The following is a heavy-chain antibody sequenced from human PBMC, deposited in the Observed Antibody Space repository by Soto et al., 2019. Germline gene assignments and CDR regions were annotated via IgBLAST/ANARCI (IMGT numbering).Heavy chain of an antibody. V-gene: IGHV3-30*19. Sequence: QVQLVESGGGVVQPGTSLRVSCVGSGFTFRSYVMHWVRQAPGKGLEWVALTSYDGSDKYYDDSVRGRFTISRDNSRNTVDLQMGSLSLEDTALYYCARWGTTGGLDVWGQGTLVSVSS. D-gene: IGHD3-16*01. CDR1: GFTFRSYV. CDR3: ARWGTTGGLDV. J-gene: IGHJ1*01. CDR2: TSYDGSDK.